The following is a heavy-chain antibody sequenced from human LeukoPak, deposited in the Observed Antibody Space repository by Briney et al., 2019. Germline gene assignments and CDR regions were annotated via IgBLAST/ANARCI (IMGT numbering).Heavy chain of an antibody. CDR2: INPNSGGT. J-gene: IGHJ5*02. V-gene: IGHV1-2*02. CDR1: GYTFTGYY. CDR3: ARGSLELPSAGVSWFDP. Sequence: ASVKVSCKASGYTFTGYYVHWVRQAPGQGLEWMGWINPNSGGTNYAQKFQGRVTMTRDTSISTAYMELSRLRSDDTAVYYCARGSLELPSAGVSWFDPWGQGTLVTVSS. D-gene: IGHD1-7*01.